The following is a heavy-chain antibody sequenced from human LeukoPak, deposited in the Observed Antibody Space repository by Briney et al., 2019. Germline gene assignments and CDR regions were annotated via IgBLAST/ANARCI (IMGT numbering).Heavy chain of an antibody. Sequence: SETLSLTCTVSGGTISSYYWNWIRQPPGKGLEWIGYIHYSGSTKYNPSLKSRVTISVDTSKNQFSLKLSSVTAADTAVYYCARGPHTGVNYYDSSGYYYWGQGTLVTVSS. V-gene: IGHV4-59*12. J-gene: IGHJ4*02. CDR1: GGTISSYY. CDR2: IHYSGST. D-gene: IGHD3-22*01. CDR3: ARGPHTGVNYYDSSGYYY.